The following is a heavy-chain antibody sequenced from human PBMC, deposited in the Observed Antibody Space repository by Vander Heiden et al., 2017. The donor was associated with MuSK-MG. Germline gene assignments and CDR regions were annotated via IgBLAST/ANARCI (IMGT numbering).Heavy chain of an antibody. J-gene: IGHJ4*02. CDR2: ISSSSTYI. CDR3: ARPRGGGSSDFDY. V-gene: IGHV3-21*01. D-gene: IGHD1-26*01. CDR1: GFTFNSHG. Sequence: EVQLVESGGGLVKPGGSLRLSCAASGFTFNSHGMNWVRQAPGKGLEWVSSISSSSTYIYYADAVKGRFTISRDNAKNSMYLQMKRMRAEDTAIYYYARPRGGGSSDFDYWGQGTLVTVSS.